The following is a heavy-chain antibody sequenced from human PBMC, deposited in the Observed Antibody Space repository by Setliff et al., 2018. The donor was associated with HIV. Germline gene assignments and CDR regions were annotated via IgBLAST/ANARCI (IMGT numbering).Heavy chain of an antibody. J-gene: IGHJ4*02. CDR1: GGSFSGYY. D-gene: IGHD2-15*01. CDR3: ARGPVVGFDS. V-gene: IGHV4-34*01. Sequence: SATLSLTCAVYGGSFSGYYWSWVRQPPGKGLEWIGEIHHSGSTNNNPSLKSRVTISLAASKNQFSLKLRSVTVADTAVYFCARGPVVGFDSWGQGTLVTVSS. CDR2: IHHSGST.